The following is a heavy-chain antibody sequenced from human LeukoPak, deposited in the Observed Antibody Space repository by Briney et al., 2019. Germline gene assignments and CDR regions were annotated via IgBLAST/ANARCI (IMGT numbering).Heavy chain of an antibody. CDR1: GGTFSSYA. V-gene: IGHV1-3*01. Sequence: ASVKVSCKASGGTFSSYAISWVRQAPGQGLEWMGWINAGNGNTKYSQKFQGRVTITRDTSASTAYMELSSLRSEDTAVYYCARGLPPVFYWGQGTLVTVSS. J-gene: IGHJ4*02. CDR3: ARGLPPVFY. CDR2: INAGNGNT.